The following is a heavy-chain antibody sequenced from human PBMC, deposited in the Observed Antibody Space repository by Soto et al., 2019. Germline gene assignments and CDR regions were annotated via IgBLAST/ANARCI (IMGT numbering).Heavy chain of an antibody. J-gene: IGHJ2*01. CDR1: GGSISSGGYY. CDR3: ASRSGSYYWYFDL. D-gene: IGHD3-10*01. Sequence: QVQLQESGPGLVKPSQTLSLTCTVSGGSISSGGYYWSWIRQHPGQGLEWIGYIYYSGSTYYNPSLKSRVTISVDTSKNQFCLKLSSVTAADTAVYYCASRSGSYYWYFDLWGRGTLVTVSS. CDR2: IYYSGST. V-gene: IGHV4-31*03.